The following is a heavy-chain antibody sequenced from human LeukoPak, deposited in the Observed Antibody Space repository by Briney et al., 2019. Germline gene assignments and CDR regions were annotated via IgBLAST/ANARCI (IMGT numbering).Heavy chain of an antibody. J-gene: IGHJ5*02. CDR2: INPSSGST. D-gene: IGHD6-13*01. Sequence: ASVKVSCKASGYTFTGYYMHWVRQAPGQGLEWMGIINPSSGSTSSAQKFQGRVTMTRDMSTSTVYMELSSLRSEDTAVYYCARALDPGIAAAGRSWFDPWGQGTLVTVSS. CDR1: GYTFTGYY. V-gene: IGHV1-46*01. CDR3: ARALDPGIAAAGRSWFDP.